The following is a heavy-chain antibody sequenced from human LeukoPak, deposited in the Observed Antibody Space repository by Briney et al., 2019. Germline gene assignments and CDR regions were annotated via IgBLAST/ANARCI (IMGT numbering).Heavy chain of an antibody. CDR1: GYTFTSYG. CDR3: ASYYGDYDSRYFDL. V-gene: IGHV7-4-1*02. J-gene: IGHJ2*01. D-gene: IGHD4-17*01. Sequence: GASVTVSCKASGYTFTSYGISWVRQAPGQGLEWMGWINTNTGNPTYAQGFTGRFVFSLDTSVSTAYLQISSLKAEDTAVYYCASYYGDYDSRYFDLWGRGTLVTVSS. CDR2: INTNTGNP.